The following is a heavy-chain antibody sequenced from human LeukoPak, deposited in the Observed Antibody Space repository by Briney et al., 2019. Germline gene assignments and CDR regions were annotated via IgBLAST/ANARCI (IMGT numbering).Heavy chain of an antibody. Sequence: GGSLRLSCVASGFTFSSYWMSWVRQAPGKGLEWVANIKLDESEKYYVDSVKGRFTISRDNAKNSLYLQMNNLRAEDTAVYYCASASFDWGQGTLVTVSS. D-gene: IGHD2/OR15-2a*01. CDR3: ASASFD. V-gene: IGHV3-7*01. CDR2: IKLDESEK. J-gene: IGHJ4*02. CDR1: GFTFSSYW.